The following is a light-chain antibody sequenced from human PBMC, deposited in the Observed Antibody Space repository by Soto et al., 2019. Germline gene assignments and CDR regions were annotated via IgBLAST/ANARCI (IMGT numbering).Light chain of an antibody. CDR2: RNN. CDR1: SSNIGSNY. J-gene: IGLJ1*01. CDR3: EEWDDRLSGHHYV. V-gene: IGLV1-47*01. Sequence: QSVLTQPPSASGTPGQRVTISCSGSSSNIGSNYVYWYQQLPGAAPKLLIYRNNQRPSGVPDRFSGSKSGTSASLAISGLRSEHEADYYCEEWDDRLSGHHYVFGNGTKLTVL.